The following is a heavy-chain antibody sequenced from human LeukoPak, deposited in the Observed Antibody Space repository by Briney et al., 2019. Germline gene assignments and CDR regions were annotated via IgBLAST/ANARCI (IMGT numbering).Heavy chain of an antibody. D-gene: IGHD3-10*01. Sequence: SETLSLTCTVSGGSISSGNYYWSWIRQPAGKGLEWIGRISTSGSTIYNPSLRSRVTISVDTSKNQFSLKVSSVTAADTAVYYCARVFDSGSQAYFYYMDVWGKGTTVTIFS. CDR1: GGSISSGNYY. CDR3: ARVFDSGSQAYFYYMDV. CDR2: ISTSGST. V-gene: IGHV4-61*02. J-gene: IGHJ6*03.